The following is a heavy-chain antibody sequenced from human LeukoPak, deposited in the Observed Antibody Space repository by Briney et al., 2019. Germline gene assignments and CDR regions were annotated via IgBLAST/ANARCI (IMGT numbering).Heavy chain of an antibody. V-gene: IGHV4-39*07. Sequence: PSETLSLTCTVSGGSISSSSYYWGWIRQPPGKGLEWIGSIYYSGSTYYNPSLKSRVTISVDTSKNQFSLKLSSVTAADTAVYYCARDSYCSGGSCPLVWGQGTLVTVSS. CDR2: IYYSGST. J-gene: IGHJ4*02. D-gene: IGHD2-15*01. CDR1: GGSISSSSYY. CDR3: ARDSYCSGGSCPLV.